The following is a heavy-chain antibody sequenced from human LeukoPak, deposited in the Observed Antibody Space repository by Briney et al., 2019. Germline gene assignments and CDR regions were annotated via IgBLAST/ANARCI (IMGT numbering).Heavy chain of an antibody. CDR3: ARDGGYCSSTSCFAFY. CDR1: GYTFTSYY. D-gene: IGHD2-2*01. V-gene: IGHV1-46*01. Sequence: ASVKVSCKASGYTFTSYYMHWVRQAPGQGLEWMGIINPSDSSTTYAQKFQGRVTMTRDTSTSTAYMELSSLRSGDTAVYYCARDGGYCSSTSCFAFYWGQGTLVTVSS. J-gene: IGHJ4*02. CDR2: INPSDSST.